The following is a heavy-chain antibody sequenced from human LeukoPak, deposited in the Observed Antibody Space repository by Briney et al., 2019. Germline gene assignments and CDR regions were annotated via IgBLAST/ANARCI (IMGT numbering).Heavy chain of an antibody. CDR1: GYTFTGYY. Sequence: ASVKVSCKASGYTFTGYYMHWVRQAPGQELAWMGWISPYRGGTNDAQKFQGRVTMPRDTSISTAYMELSRLRSDDTAVYYCARATYQPRTQGYSYGITWFDPWGQGTLVTVSS. D-gene: IGHD5-18*01. CDR2: ISPYRGGT. CDR3: ARATYQPRTQGYSYGITWFDP. J-gene: IGHJ5*02. V-gene: IGHV1-2*02.